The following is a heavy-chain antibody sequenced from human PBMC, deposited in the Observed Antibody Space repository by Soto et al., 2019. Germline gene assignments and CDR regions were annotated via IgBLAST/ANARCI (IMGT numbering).Heavy chain of an antibody. CDR1: GGSVSGSY. CDR3: TKYRRTDRDGYSFDY. CDR2: IHYSGST. V-gene: IGHV4-59*02. J-gene: IGHJ4*02. Sequence: SETLSLTCTVSGGSVSGSYWGWVRPTPGKVLEWVGYIHYSGSTNYNASLKSRVTISVDAAKNQSSLQLSTVTAADTAVYFCTKYRRTDRDGYSFDYWGQGALVTVSS. D-gene: IGHD2-15*01.